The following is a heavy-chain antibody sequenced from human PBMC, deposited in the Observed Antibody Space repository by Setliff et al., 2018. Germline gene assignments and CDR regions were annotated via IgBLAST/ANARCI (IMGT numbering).Heavy chain of an antibody. J-gene: IGHJ6*03. CDR2: INHSGST. CDR1: GGSFSGHY. V-gene: IGHV4-34*01. Sequence: SETLSLTCAVYGGSFSGHYWSWIRQPPGKGLEWIGEINHSGSTNYNPSLKSRVTISVDTSKNQFSLKLSSVTAADTAVYYCARKSRNIVVVPAAVIYYYYYYMDVWGKGTTVTAP. CDR3: ARKSRNIVVVPAAVIYYYYYYMDV. D-gene: IGHD2-2*01.